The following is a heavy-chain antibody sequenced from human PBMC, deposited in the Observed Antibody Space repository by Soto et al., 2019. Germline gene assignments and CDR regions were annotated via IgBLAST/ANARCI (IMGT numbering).Heavy chain of an antibody. Sequence: EVQLLESGGGLVQPGGSLRLSCAASGFTFSSYAMSWVRQAPGKGLEWVSAISGSGGSTYYADSVKGRFTISRDNSKNTLYLQMNSLRAEDTTVYYCANTYSSSWDKGYYWGQGTLVTVSS. CDR2: ISGSGGST. J-gene: IGHJ4*02. V-gene: IGHV3-23*01. CDR1: GFTFSSYA. CDR3: ANTYSSSWDKGYY. D-gene: IGHD6-13*01.